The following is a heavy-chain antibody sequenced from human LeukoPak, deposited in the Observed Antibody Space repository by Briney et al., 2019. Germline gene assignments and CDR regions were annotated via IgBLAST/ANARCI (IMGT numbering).Heavy chain of an antibody. CDR3: ARDIAVAVADY. CDR2: ISAYNGNT. J-gene: IGHJ4*02. CDR1: GYSFNTYY. Sequence: ASVKVSCKASGYSFNTYYMNWVRQAPGQGLEWMGWISAYNGNTNYAQKLQGRVTMTTDTSTSTAYMELRSLRSDDTAVYYCARDIAVAVADYWGQGTLVTVSS. D-gene: IGHD6-19*01. V-gene: IGHV1-18*01.